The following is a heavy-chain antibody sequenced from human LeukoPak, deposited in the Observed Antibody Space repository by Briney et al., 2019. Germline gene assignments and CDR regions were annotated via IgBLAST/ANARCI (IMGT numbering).Heavy chain of an antibody. J-gene: IGHJ4*02. CDR3: AKYTAYSTGWPSY. V-gene: IGHV3-23*01. CDR2: ISGSGGST. CDR1: GFTFNTYA. D-gene: IGHD6-19*01. Sequence: GGSLRLSCAASGFTFNTYAMSWDRQAPGKGLEWVSTISGSGGSTYYADSVKGRFTISRDNSKNTLYLQMNSPRAEDTAVYYCAKYTAYSTGWPSYWGQGTLVTVS.